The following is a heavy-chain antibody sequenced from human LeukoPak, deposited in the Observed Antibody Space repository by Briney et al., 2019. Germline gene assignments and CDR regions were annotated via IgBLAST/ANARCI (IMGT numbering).Heavy chain of an antibody. CDR3: ARGLAVGATRVFFDYFDY. J-gene: IGHJ4*02. CDR1: GYTFTSYG. Sequence: ASVKVSCKASGYTFTSYGISWARQAPGQGLEWMGWISANDGNTDYPQKLQGRVTMTTDTSTSTAYMELRSLRSDDTAVYYCARGLAVGATRVFFDYFDYWGQGTLVTVSS. D-gene: IGHD1-26*01. V-gene: IGHV1-18*01. CDR2: ISANDGNT.